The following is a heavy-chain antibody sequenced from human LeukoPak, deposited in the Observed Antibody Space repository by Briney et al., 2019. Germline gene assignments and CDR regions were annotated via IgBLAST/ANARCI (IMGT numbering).Heavy chain of an antibody. V-gene: IGHV4-30-4*01. CDR1: GGSISRGDYY. Sequence: PSETLSLTCTVSGGSISRGDYYWSWIRQPPGKGLEWIGYIYYSGSTYYNPSLKSRVTISVDTSKNQFSLKLSSVTAADTAVYYCAQQLGGHWFDPWGQGTLVTVSS. CDR3: AQQLGGHWFDP. D-gene: IGHD6-13*01. J-gene: IGHJ5*02. CDR2: IYYSGST.